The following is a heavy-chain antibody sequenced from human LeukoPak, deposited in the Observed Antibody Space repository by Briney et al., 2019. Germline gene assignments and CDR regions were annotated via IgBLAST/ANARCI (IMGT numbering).Heavy chain of an antibody. J-gene: IGHJ4*02. CDR2: ITGSGGTT. CDR3: ARDFRDDILTGYYNFYFDY. D-gene: IGHD3-9*01. V-gene: IGHV3-23*01. Sequence: GGSLRLSCAASGFTFTNYVMSWVRQPPGKGLEWVSTITGSGGTTYYADSVKGRFTISRDNSKNTLYLQMNSLRAEDTAVYYCARDFRDDILTGYYNFYFDYWGQGTLVTVSS. CDR1: GFTFTNYV.